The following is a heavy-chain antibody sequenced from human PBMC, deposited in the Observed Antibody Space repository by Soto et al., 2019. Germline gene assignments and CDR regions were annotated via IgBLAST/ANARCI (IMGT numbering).Heavy chain of an antibody. Sequence: EVQLVESGGGLVQPGGSLRLSCAASGFTVSSNYMSWVRQAPGKGLEWVSVIYSGGSTYYADSVKGRFTISRHNSKNTVYLHTNSQRVDDAVVYYCATGGVDRASDKYSCSSNSEPKQFYYYYYLDVWGEGTKVTVSS. CDR1: GFTVSSNY. V-gene: IGHV3-53*04. CDR3: ATGGVDRASDKYSCSSNSEPKQFYYYYYLDV. CDR2: IYSGGST. D-gene: IGHD6-6*01. J-gene: IGHJ6*03.